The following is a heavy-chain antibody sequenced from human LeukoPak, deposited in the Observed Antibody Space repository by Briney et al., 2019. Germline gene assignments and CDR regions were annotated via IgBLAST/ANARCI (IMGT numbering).Heavy chain of an antibody. V-gene: IGHV4-4*07. CDR3: ARDSNLEYSSSRGLGR. J-gene: IGHJ4*02. CDR2: IYASGST. D-gene: IGHD6-6*01. Sequence: SETLSLTCTVSGGSISSYYWSWLRQPAGKGLEWIGRIYASGSTYYNPSLKSRVTMSVDTSKNQSSLRLTTVTAADTAVYYCARDSNLEYSSSRGLGRWGQGTLVTVSS. CDR1: GGSISSYY.